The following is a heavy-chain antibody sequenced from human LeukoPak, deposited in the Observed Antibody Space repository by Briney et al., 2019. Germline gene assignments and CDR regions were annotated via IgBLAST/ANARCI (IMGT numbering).Heavy chain of an antibody. J-gene: IGHJ4*02. V-gene: IGHV3-30*03. CDR2: ISYDGSKK. D-gene: IGHD2-15*01. Sequence: QPGGSLRLSCAASGFTFSSYAMPWVRQAPGKGLEWVAVISYDGSKKYYADSVKGRFTISRDNPKNTLYVQMNSLRAEDTAVYFCARVLFGGETSGPFDYWGQGTLVTVSS. CDR3: ARVLFGGETSGPFDY. CDR1: GFTFSSYA.